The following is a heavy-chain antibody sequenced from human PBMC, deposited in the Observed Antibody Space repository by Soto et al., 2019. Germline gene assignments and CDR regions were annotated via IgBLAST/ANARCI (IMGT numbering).Heavy chain of an antibody. CDR1: GASISGYY. CDR3: VRDGTKTLRDWFDP. Sequence: QVQLQESGPGLVKPSETLSLTYTVSGASISGYYWSWIRKSAGKGLEWIGRIYATGTTDYNPSLKSRVMMPVDTSKKQFSLRLRSVTAADTAVYYCVRDGTKTLRDWFDPWGQGISVTVSS. J-gene: IGHJ5*02. V-gene: IGHV4-4*07. CDR2: IYATGTT. D-gene: IGHD1-1*01.